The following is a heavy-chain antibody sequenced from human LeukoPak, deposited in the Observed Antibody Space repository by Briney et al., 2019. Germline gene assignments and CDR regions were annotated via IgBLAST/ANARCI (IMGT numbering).Heavy chain of an antibody. CDR3: ARGKRIAARPYFDY. J-gene: IGHJ4*02. CDR2: TNHSGST. V-gene: IGHV4-34*01. Sequence: SETLSLTCAVYGGSFSGYYWSWIRQPPGKGLEWIGETNHSGSTNYNPSLKSRVTISVDTSKNQFSLKLSSVTAADTAVYYCARGKRIAARPYFDYWGQGTLVTVSS. D-gene: IGHD6-6*01. CDR1: GGSFSGYY.